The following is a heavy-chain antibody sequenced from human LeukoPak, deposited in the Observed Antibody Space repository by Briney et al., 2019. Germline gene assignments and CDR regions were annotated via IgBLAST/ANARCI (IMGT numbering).Heavy chain of an antibody. CDR2: IYYSGST. V-gene: IGHV4-39*01. Sequence: PSETLSLTCTVSGGSISSSSYYWGWIRQPPGKGLEWIGSIYYSGSTYYNPSLKSRVTISVDTSKNQFSLKLSSVTAADTAVYYCASLARSLIVVDTDYWGQGTLVTVSS. J-gene: IGHJ4*02. CDR3: ASLARSLIVVDTDY. CDR1: GGSISSSSYY. D-gene: IGHD3-22*01.